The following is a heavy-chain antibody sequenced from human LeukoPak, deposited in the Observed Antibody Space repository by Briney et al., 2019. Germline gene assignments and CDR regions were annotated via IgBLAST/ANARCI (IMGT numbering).Heavy chain of an antibody. CDR3: SLLMGVGRYFDY. Sequence: GGSLRLSCAASGFTFSSYAMSWVRQAPGKGLEWVSAISGSGGSTYYADSVKGRFTISRDNSKNTLYLQMNSLRAEDTAVYYCSLLMGVGRYFDYWGQGTLVTVSS. CDR2: ISGSGGST. J-gene: IGHJ4*02. CDR1: GFTFSSYA. D-gene: IGHD3-10*01. V-gene: IGHV3-23*01.